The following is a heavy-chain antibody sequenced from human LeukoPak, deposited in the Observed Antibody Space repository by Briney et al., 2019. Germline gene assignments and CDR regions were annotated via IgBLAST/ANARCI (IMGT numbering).Heavy chain of an antibody. D-gene: IGHD3-16*01. CDR1: GFTFGHHF. CDR3: ARAVDVADY. V-gene: IGHV3-7*01. CDR2: INPDGSTK. Sequence: PGGSLRLSCVASGFTFGHHFMSWVRQAPGGGLEWVANINPDGSTKFHADSVKGRFSISRDNARNSVYLQMNSLRGEDTAVYYCARAVDVADYWGQGTLVAVSS. J-gene: IGHJ4*02.